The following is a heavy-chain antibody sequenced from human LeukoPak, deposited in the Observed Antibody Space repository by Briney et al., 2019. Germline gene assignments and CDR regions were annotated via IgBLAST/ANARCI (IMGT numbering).Heavy chain of an antibody. J-gene: IGHJ4*02. V-gene: IGHV4-39*07. CDR2: IYYSGST. CDR3: ARERKLAYCGGDCYGRSIDY. D-gene: IGHD2-21*02. CDR1: GGSISSSSYY. Sequence: SETLSLTCTVSGGSISSSSYYWGWIRQPPGKGLEWIGSIYYSGSTYYNPSLKGRVTISVDTSKNQFSLKLSSVTAADTAVYYCARERKLAYCGGDCYGRSIDYWGQGTLVTVSS.